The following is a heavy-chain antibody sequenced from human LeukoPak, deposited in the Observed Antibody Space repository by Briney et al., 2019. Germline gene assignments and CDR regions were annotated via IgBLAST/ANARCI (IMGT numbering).Heavy chain of an antibody. CDR2: TSYDGSTK. J-gene: IGHJ4*02. CDR3: AKDATLFGDQYFDY. D-gene: IGHD3-10*01. Sequence: GRSLRLSCAASGFTFSSHGMHWVRQAPGKGPEWVAVTSYDGSTKYYADSAEGRFNISRDNSKNTLYLQMNSLRVDDAAVYYCAKDATLFGDQYFDYWGQGTLVIVSS. CDR1: GFTFSSHG. V-gene: IGHV3-30*18.